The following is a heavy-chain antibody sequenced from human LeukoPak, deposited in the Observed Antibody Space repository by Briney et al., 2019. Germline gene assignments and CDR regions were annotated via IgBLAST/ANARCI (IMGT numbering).Heavy chain of an antibody. V-gene: IGHV3-11*04. CDR2: ISSSGTG. D-gene: IGHD3-10*02. CDR3: AELGITMIGGA. Sequence: GGSLRLSCAASGFTFSDYFMSWIRQAPGKGLEWLSHISSSGTGYYTDSVKGRATISRDNAKNSLYLQMNSLRAEDTAVYYCAELGITMIGGAWGKGTTVTISS. CDR1: GFTFSDYF. J-gene: IGHJ6*04.